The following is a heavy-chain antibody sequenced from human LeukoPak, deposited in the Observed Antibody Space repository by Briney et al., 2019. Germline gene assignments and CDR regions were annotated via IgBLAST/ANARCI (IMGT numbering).Heavy chain of an antibody. CDR3: ARDGGSRVEYYFDY. CDR2: ISAYNGNT. D-gene: IGHD1-26*01. Sequence: ASVTVSCKASGGTFSSYAISWVRQAPGQGLEWMGWISAYNGNTNYAQKLQGRVTMTTDTSTSTAYMELRSLRSDDTAVYYCARDGGSRVEYYFDYWGQGTLVTVSS. J-gene: IGHJ4*02. CDR1: GGTFSSYA. V-gene: IGHV1-18*01.